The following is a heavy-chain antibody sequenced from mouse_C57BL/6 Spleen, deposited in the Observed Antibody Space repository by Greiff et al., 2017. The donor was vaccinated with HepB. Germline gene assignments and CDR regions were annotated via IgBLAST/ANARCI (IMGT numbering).Heavy chain of an antibody. V-gene: IGHV1-42*01. Sequence: VQLQQSGPELVKPGASVKISCKASGYSFTGYYMNWVKQSPEKSLEWIGEINPSTGGTTYNQKFKAKATLTVDKSSSTAYMQLKSLTSEDSAVYYCAREKTGTSWFAYWGQGTLVTVSA. D-gene: IGHD4-1*01. CDR1: GYSFTGYY. J-gene: IGHJ3*01. CDR3: AREKTGTSWFAY. CDR2: INPSTGGT.